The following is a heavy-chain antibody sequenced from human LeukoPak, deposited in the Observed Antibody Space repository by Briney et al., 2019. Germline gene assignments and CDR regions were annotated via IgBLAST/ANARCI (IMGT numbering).Heavy chain of an antibody. CDR1: GFTFSSYA. Sequence: PGGSLRLSCAASGFTFSSYAMSWIRQPPGKGLEWIGEINHSGSTNYNPSLKSRVTISADTSKHQFSLRLSSVTAADTAVYYCARGPSCSSASCYGQYYYYYGLDVWGRGTTVTVSS. V-gene: IGHV4-34*01. CDR3: ARGPSCSSASCYGQYYYYYGLDV. D-gene: IGHD2-2*01. J-gene: IGHJ6*02. CDR2: INHSGST.